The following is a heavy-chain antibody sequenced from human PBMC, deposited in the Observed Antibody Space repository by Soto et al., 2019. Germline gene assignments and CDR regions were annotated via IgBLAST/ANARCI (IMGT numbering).Heavy chain of an antibody. CDR2: IYYSGST. D-gene: IGHD5-18*01. Sequence: PSETLSLTCTVSGGSVSSGSYYWSWIRQPPGKGLEWIGYIYYSGSTNYNPSLKSRVTISVDTSKNQFSLKLSSVTAADTAVYYCARSRFSKHVDTAMVFDYWGQGTLVTVSS. CDR3: ARSRFSKHVDTAMVFDY. J-gene: IGHJ4*02. CDR1: GGSVSSGSYY. V-gene: IGHV4-61*01.